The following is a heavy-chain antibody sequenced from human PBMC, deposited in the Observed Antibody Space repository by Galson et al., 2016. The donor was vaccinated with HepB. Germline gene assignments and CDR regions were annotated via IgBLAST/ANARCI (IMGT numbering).Heavy chain of an antibody. D-gene: IGHD3-16*01. J-gene: IGHJ4*02. CDR2: ISSSSRYI. CDR1: GFTFSSYS. V-gene: IGHV3-21*01. CDR3: AREGRGAYSRTIDS. Sequence: SLRLSCAASGFTFSSYSMNWVRQAPGKGLEWVSSISSSSRYIYYADSVKGRFTISRDNAKNSLYLQMNSLRAEDTAVYYCAREGRGAYSRTIDSWGQGTLVTVSS.